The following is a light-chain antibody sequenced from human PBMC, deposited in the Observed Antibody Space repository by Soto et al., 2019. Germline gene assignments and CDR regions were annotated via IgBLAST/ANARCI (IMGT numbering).Light chain of an antibody. CDR2: EGN. CDR3: CSYAGSSTWV. J-gene: IGLJ3*02. CDR1: SSDVGSYNL. V-gene: IGLV2-23*01. Sequence: QSALTQPASVSGSPGQSITISCTGTSSDVGSYNLVSWYQQHPGKAPKLMLYEGNKRPSGVSNRFSGSKSGNTASLTISELQAEDEADYYCCSYAGSSTWVFGGGTKLTVL.